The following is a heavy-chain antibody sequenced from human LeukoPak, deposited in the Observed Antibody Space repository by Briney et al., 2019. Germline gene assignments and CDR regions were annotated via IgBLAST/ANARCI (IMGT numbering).Heavy chain of an antibody. CDR2: IYYSGST. D-gene: IGHD6-13*01. J-gene: IGHJ4*02. CDR3: AREDSSSPDY. CDR1: GGSISSYY. V-gene: IGHV4-59*12. Sequence: PSETLSLTCTVSGGSISSYYWSWIRQPPGKGLEWIGYIYYSGSTYYNPSLKSRVTISVDTSKNQFSLKLSSVTAADTAVYYCAREDSSSPDYWGQGTLVTVSS.